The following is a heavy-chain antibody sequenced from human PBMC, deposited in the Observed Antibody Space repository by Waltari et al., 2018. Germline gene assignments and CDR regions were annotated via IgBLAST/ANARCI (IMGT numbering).Heavy chain of an antibody. Sequence: QVHLVQPGAEVKTPGASVKVSSKASGYTFTGSYLQWVRRAPGQGLEWMGRINPNSGDTNYAQKFQGRVTLTRDTSINTAYMELSSLKSDDTAVYYCARDLGSDYGNRDYWGQGTLVTVPS. CDR1: GYTFTGSY. D-gene: IGHD4-17*01. CDR3: ARDLGSDYGNRDY. J-gene: IGHJ4*02. V-gene: IGHV1-2*06. CDR2: INPNSGDT.